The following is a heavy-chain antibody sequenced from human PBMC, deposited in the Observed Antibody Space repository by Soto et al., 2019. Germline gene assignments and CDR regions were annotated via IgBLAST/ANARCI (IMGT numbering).Heavy chain of an antibody. V-gene: IGHV4-59*01. CDR1: GGSISSYY. CDR2: IYYSGST. CDR3: ARDRNEAFDI. Sequence: QVQLQESGPGLVKPSETLSLTCTVSGGSISSYYWSWIRQPPGKGLEWIGYIYYSGSTNYNPSLKSRVTISVDTSKNQFSLKLSSVTAADTAVYYCARDRNEAFDIWGQGTMVTVSS. D-gene: IGHD1-1*01. J-gene: IGHJ3*02.